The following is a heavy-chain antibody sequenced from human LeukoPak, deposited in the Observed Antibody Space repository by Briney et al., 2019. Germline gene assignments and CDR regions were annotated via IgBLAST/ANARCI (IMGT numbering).Heavy chain of an antibody. Sequence: GGSLRLSCTASEFTVSRNYMLWVRQAPGKGLEWVSLIFSNGDTHYADSVKGRFTISRDTSKNTVSLQMNSLRVEDTAMYYCTRDQMNDWGQGTLVTVSS. CDR1: EFTVSRNY. CDR2: IFSNGDT. CDR3: TRDQMND. J-gene: IGHJ4*02. D-gene: IGHD1-1*01. V-gene: IGHV3-53*01.